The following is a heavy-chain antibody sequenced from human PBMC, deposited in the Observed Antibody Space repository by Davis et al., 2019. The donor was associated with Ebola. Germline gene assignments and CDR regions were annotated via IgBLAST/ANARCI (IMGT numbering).Heavy chain of an antibody. D-gene: IGHD3-22*01. CDR1: GFTFSSYG. Sequence: GGSLRLSCAASGFTFSSYGMHWVRQAPGKGLEWVAVIWYDGSNKYYADSVKGRFTISRDNSKNTLYLQMNSLRAEDTAVYYCARWASGITMIVVPPDYWGQGTLVTVSS. CDR2: IWYDGSNK. CDR3: ARWASGITMIVVPPDY. J-gene: IGHJ4*02. V-gene: IGHV3-33*01.